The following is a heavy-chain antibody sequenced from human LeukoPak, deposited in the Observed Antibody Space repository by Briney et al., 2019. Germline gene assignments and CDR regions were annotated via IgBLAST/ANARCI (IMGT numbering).Heavy chain of an antibody. CDR1: GSTFSSYS. CDR3: ARTPVYYYDSSGYPFDY. V-gene: IGHV3-21*01. Sequence: GGSLRLSCAASGSTFSSYSMNWVRQAPGKGLEWVSSISSSSSYIYYADSVKGRFTISRDNAKNSLYLQMNSLRAEDTAVYYCARTPVYYYDSSGYPFDYWGQGTLVTVSS. D-gene: IGHD3-22*01. CDR2: ISSSSSYI. J-gene: IGHJ4*02.